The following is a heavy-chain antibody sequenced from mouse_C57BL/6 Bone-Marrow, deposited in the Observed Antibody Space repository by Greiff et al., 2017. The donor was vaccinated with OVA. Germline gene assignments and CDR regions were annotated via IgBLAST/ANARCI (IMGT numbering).Heavy chain of an antibody. Sequence: EVMLVESGGDLVKPGGSLKLSCAASGFTFSSYGMSWVRQTPDKRLEWVATISSGGSYTYYPDSVKGRFTISRENAKNTLYLQMSSLKSEDTAMYYCARHAYGSPYWYFDVWGTGTTVTVSS. CDR2: ISSGGSYT. CDR3: ARHAYGSPYWYFDV. V-gene: IGHV5-6*01. CDR1: GFTFSSYG. J-gene: IGHJ1*03. D-gene: IGHD1-1*01.